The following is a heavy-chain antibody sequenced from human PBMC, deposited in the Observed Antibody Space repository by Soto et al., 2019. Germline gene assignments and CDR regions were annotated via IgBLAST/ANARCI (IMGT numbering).Heavy chain of an antibody. CDR2: IKKKSDGETT. D-gene: IGHD3-3*01. Sequence: GGSLRLSCTASGFTFSNAWMTWVRQAPGKGLEWVGRIKKKSDGETTEYAEPVKGRFTISRDDSKNTLYLQMDSLKTEDTAVYYCTPHPISGIDYWGQGTLVTVSS. J-gene: IGHJ4*02. CDR3: TPHPISGIDY. CDR1: GFTFSNAW. V-gene: IGHV3-15*01.